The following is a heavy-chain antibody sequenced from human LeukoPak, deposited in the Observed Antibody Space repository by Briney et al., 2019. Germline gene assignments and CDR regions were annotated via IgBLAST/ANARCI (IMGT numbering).Heavy chain of an antibody. V-gene: IGHV1-18*01. D-gene: IGHD3-3*01. CDR2: ITADNFNT. J-gene: IGHJ3*01. Sequence: ASVKVSSKASGYTFNSYPLTWVRHAPGVGFEWVGWITADNFNTNYTQKFQGRVTLTKETSTNTAYMEMRSLMSDDTAVYYCARVRTPFGVVASPDALDVWGQGTAVTVSS. CDR3: ARVRTPFGVVASPDALDV. CDR1: GYTFNSYP.